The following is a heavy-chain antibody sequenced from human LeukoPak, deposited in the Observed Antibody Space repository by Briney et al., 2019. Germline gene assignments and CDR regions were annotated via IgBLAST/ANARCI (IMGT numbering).Heavy chain of an antibody. Sequence: SETLSLTCTVSGVSISSSSYYWGWIRQPPGKGLEWIGTIYYSGSTYYNPSLKSRVTISLDTSKNQFSLNLSSLTAADTAVYYCARDYRGTYPPGYFDYWGQGTLVTVSS. CDR2: IYYSGST. D-gene: IGHD3-16*02. V-gene: IGHV4-39*07. J-gene: IGHJ4*02. CDR3: ARDYRGTYPPGYFDY. CDR1: GVSISSSSYY.